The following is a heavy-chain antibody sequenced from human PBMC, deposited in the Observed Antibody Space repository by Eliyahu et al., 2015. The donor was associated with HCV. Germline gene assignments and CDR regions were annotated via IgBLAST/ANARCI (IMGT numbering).Heavy chain of an antibody. J-gene: IGHJ4*02. Sequence: QVQLVQSGAEVRKPGASVKVSCKVSGYGLTDLSMHWVRQAPGKGLEWMGGFDPEDGETVYAQKFQGRVTMTKDTSSDTAYLELSSLRSEDTALYYCSTALWLGETMSVRHDYWGQGTQVTVSS. D-gene: IGHD3-10*01. CDR3: STALWLGETMSVRHDY. CDR1: GYGLTDLS. V-gene: IGHV1-24*01. CDR2: FDPEDGET.